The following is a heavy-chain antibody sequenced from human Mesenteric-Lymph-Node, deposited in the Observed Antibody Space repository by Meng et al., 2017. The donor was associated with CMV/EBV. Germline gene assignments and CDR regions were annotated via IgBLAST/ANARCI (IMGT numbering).Heavy chain of an antibody. Sequence: GESLKISCAASGFTFTSYWMSWVRQAPGKGLEWVANIKQDGSEKYYVDSVKGRFTISRDNAKNSLYLQMNSLRAEDTAVYYCARGGYCSSTTCYLFNGFDMWGQGTVVTVSS. J-gene: IGHJ3*02. D-gene: IGHD2-2*01. CDR3: ARGGYCSSTTCYLFNGFDM. CDR1: GFTFTSYW. V-gene: IGHV3-7*01. CDR2: IKQDGSEK.